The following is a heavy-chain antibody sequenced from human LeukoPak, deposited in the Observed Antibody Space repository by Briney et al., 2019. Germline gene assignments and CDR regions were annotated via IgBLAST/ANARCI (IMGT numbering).Heavy chain of an antibody. CDR2: INPNSGGT. J-gene: IGHJ3*02. Sequence: ASVKVSCKASGYTFTGYYMHWVRQAPGQGLEWMGWINPNSGGTNYAQKFQGRVTMTRDTSISTAYMELSRLGSDDTAVYYCARDSGITMIVAKDAFDIWGQGTMVTVSS. V-gene: IGHV1-2*02. D-gene: IGHD3-22*01. CDR1: GYTFTGYY. CDR3: ARDSGITMIVAKDAFDI.